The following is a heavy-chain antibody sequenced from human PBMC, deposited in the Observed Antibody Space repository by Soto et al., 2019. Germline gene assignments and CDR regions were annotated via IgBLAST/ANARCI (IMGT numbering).Heavy chain of an antibody. CDR3: AKGFVGVCYHCSYHFDS. D-gene: IGHD2-8*01. V-gene: IGHV3-74*01. J-gene: IGHJ4*02. Sequence: HPGGSLRLSCAASGFTFSSYWMHWVRQAPGKGLVWVSRINSDGSSTSYADSVKGRFTISRDNSKNTLYLQMNSLRAEDTAVYYCAKGFVGVCYHCSYHFDSWGQGALVTVSS. CDR2: INSDGSST. CDR1: GFTFSSYW.